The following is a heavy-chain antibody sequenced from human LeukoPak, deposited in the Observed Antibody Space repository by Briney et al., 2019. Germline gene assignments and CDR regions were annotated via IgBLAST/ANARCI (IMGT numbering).Heavy chain of an antibody. Sequence: GGSLRLSCAASGFTFSGYAMSWVRQAPGKGLEWVSAIIGSGDTTYYAASVKGRLTISRDNSKNTLYLQMNSLRAEDTAVYYCARDTDYWGQGTLVTVSS. CDR1: GFTFSGYA. CDR3: ARDTDY. CDR2: IIGSGDTT. J-gene: IGHJ4*02. V-gene: IGHV3-23*01.